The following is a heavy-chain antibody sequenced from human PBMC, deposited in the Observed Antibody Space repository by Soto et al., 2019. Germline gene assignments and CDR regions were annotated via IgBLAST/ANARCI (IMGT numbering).Heavy chain of an antibody. CDR2: IDPSDSYT. Sequence: HGSSWMSKMPGKGLEWMGRIDPSDSYTNYSPSFQGHVTISADKSISTAYLQWSSLKASDTSLYYCAAAPDYYSVTAVRVQRTTV. CDR3: AAAPDYYSVTAV. V-gene: IGHV5-10-1*01. J-gene: IGHJ6*02. CDR1: HG.